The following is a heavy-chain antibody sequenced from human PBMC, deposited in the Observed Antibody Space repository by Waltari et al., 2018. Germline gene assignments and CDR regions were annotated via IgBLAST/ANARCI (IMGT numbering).Heavy chain of an antibody. V-gene: IGHV4-59*01. CDR1: NGSLSTYY. CDR3: ARGANGAYHWFDA. D-gene: IGHD2-2*01. Sequence: QVQLQESGSGLVKPSETLSLTCTVSNGSLSTYYWSWTRQPPGKGLEWIGYINYRGSTNYNRSLKSRVGIFVDTSKHQFFLKLSFVAAAEKVWDFGARGANGAYHWFDAWGQGTLVTVSS. CDR2: INYRGST. J-gene: IGHJ5*02.